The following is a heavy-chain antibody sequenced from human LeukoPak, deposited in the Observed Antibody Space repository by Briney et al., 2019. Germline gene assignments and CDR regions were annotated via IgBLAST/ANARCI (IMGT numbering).Heavy chain of an antibody. CDR2: IYYDGST. CDR3: ARIWLHGTGNYYVDY. V-gene: IGHV4-39*01. Sequence: SETLSLTCTVSGDSSGNSAYYWGWLRQPPGKALEWIGSIYYDGSTYYNPSLKRRVTISVDTSTNQFALKLTSVTAADTAVYYCARIWLHGTGNYYVDYWGQGTLVTVSS. J-gene: IGHJ4*02. CDR1: GDSSGNSAYY. D-gene: IGHD3-10*01.